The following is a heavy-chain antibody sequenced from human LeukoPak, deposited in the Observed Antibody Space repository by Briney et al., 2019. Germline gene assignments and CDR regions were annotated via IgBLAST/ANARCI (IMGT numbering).Heavy chain of an antibody. J-gene: IGHJ4*02. D-gene: IGHD3-3*01. CDR1: GYTFTIYG. Sequence: GASVKVSCKASGYTFTIYGISWVRQAPGQGLEWMGWINPNSGGTDYAQKFQGRVTMTRDTSISTAYMELSRLRSDDTAVYYCARLGHYDFWNGDYWGQGTLVTVSS. CDR2: INPNSGGT. V-gene: IGHV1-2*02. CDR3: ARLGHYDFWNGDY.